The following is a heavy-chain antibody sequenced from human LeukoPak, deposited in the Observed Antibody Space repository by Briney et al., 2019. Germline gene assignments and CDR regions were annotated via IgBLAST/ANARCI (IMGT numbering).Heavy chain of an antibody. CDR3: AGQAQGGNENYFGP. CDR1: GGSISGHY. CDR2: IWTSGIT. J-gene: IGHJ4*02. Sequence: SETLSLTCTVSGGSISGHYWSWIRQSSGRGLEWIGNIWTSGITKYNPSLNSRVTILIDTSKSQVYLKVRSMTAADTAVYYCAGQAQGGNENYFGPRGPGPLVNVSP. D-gene: IGHD1-14*01. V-gene: IGHV4-4*09.